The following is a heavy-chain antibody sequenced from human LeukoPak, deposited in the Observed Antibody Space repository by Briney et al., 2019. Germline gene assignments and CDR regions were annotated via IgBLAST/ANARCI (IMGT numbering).Heavy chain of an antibody. CDR1: GFTFSSYS. V-gene: IGHV3-21*01. J-gene: IGHJ4*02. CDR2: ISSSSSYI. D-gene: IGHD3-3*01. Sequence: GGSLRLSCAASGFTFSSYSMNWVRQAPGKGLEWASSISSSSSYIYYADSVKGRFTISRDNAKSSLYLQMNSLRAEDTAVYYCARGNSWSGSPIDYWGQGTPVTVSS. CDR3: ARGNSWSGSPIDY.